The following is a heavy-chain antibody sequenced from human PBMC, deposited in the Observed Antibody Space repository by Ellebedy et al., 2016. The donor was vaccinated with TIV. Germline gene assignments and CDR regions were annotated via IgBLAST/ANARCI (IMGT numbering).Heavy chain of an antibody. CDR1: GFTFSSYA. CDR2: ISGSGGST. Sequence: GESLKISXAASGFTFSSYAMSWVRQAPGKGLEWVSAISGSGGSTYYADSVKGRFTISRDNSKNTLYLQMNSLRAEDTAVYYCAKDAVSYSSSWPFDYWGQGTLVTVSS. J-gene: IGHJ4*02. V-gene: IGHV3-23*01. D-gene: IGHD6-13*01. CDR3: AKDAVSYSSSWPFDY.